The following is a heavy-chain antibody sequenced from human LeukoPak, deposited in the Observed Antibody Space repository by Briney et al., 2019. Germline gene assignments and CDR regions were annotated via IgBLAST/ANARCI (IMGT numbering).Heavy chain of an antibody. V-gene: IGHV1-69*05. J-gene: IGHJ4*02. CDR3: ARAQDGDFDY. D-gene: IGHD5-24*01. CDR2: IIPIFGTA. CDR1: GGTFSSYA. Sequence: SVKVSCKASGGTFSSYAISWVRQAPGQGLEWMGRIIPIFGTASYAQKFQGRVTITTDESTSTAYMELSSLRSEDTAVYYCARAQDGDFDYWGQGTLVTVSS.